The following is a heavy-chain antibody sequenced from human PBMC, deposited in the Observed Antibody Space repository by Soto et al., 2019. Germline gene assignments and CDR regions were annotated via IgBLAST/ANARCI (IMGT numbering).Heavy chain of an antibody. V-gene: IGHV4-34*01. CDR1: GGSFSGYY. Sequence: SETLSLTCAVYGGSFSGYYWSWIRQPPGKGLEWIGEINHSGSTNYNPSLKSRVTISVDTSKNQFSLKLSSVTAADTAVYYCAIIRRRQHPTAARAVDYYYGKDVWGQGTTVTVSS. D-gene: IGHD6-13*01. CDR2: INHSGST. J-gene: IGHJ6*02. CDR3: AIIRRRQHPTAARAVDYYYGKDV.